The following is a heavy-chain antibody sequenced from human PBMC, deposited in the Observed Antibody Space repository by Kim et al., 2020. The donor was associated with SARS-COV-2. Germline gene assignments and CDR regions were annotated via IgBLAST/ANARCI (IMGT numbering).Heavy chain of an antibody. CDR1: GVSIDTSDYY. Sequence: SETLSLTCTVSGVSIDTSDYYWAWIRQPPGQGLEWIATIYFTGTTFYSPSLKSRATVSIDTSKDQFSLDLNSVTTTDTSMYYCARQVRVGRHLDHWAQG. D-gene: IGHD1-26*01. J-gene: IGHJ4*02. CDR2: IYFTGTT. V-gene: IGHV4-39*01. CDR3: ARQVRVGRHLDH.